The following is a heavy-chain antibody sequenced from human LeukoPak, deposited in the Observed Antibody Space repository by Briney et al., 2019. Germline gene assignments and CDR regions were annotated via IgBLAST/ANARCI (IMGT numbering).Heavy chain of an antibody. CDR3: ARYCSGGSCHRRAFDI. CDR2: ISAYNGNT. Sequence: ASVKVSCKASGYTFTSYGISWVRQAPGQGLEWMGWISAYNGNTNYAQKLQGRVTMTTDTSTSTAYMELRSLRSDDTAVYYCARYCSGGSCHRRAFDIWGQGTMVTVSS. V-gene: IGHV1-18*01. J-gene: IGHJ3*02. D-gene: IGHD2-15*01. CDR1: GYTFTSYG.